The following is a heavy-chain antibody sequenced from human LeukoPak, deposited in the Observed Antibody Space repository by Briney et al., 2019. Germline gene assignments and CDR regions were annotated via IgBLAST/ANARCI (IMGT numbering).Heavy chain of an antibody. CDR2: INWNGGST. CDR3: ARREYYYDSSGRGSNDAFDI. D-gene: IGHD3-22*01. Sequence: GGSLRLSCAASGFTFDDYGMSWVRQAPGKGLEWVSGINWNGGSTGYADSVKGRFTISRDNAKNSLYLQMNSLRAEDTALYYRARREYYYDSSGRGSNDAFDIWGQGTMVTVSS. CDR1: GFTFDDYG. V-gene: IGHV3-20*04. J-gene: IGHJ3*02.